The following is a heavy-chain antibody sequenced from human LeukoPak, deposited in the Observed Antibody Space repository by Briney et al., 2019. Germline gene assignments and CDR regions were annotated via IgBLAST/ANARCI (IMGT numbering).Heavy chain of an antibody. J-gene: IGHJ6*03. CDR1: GYTFTNND. Sequence: GASVKVSCKASGYTFTNNDINWVRQATGQGLEWMGWMNPNSGNTGYVQKFQGRVTMTRNTSISTAYMELSSLRSEDTAVYYCARDRSIVVVPAAIRGAPYYYYYMDVWGKGTTVTVSS. V-gene: IGHV1-8*01. CDR3: ARDRSIVVVPAAIRGAPYYYYYMDV. D-gene: IGHD2-2*02. CDR2: MNPNSGNT.